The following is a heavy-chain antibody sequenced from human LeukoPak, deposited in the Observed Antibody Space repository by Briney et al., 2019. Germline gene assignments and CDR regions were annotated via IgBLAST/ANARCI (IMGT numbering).Heavy chain of an antibody. CDR2: IYYSGST. J-gene: IGHJ6*03. CDR1: GGSISSSSYY. CDR3: ARLYFDWPYYYYYMDV. Sequence: SETLSLTCTVSGGSISSSSYYWCWIRQPPGKGLEWIGSIYYSGSTYYHPSLKSRVTISVDTSKNQFSLKLSSVTAADTAVYYCARLYFDWPYYYYYMDVWGKRTTVTISS. D-gene: IGHD3-9*01. V-gene: IGHV4-39*01.